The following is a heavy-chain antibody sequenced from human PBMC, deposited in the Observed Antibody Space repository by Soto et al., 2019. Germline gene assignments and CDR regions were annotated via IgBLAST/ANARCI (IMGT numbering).Heavy chain of an antibody. D-gene: IGHD6-19*01. J-gene: IGHJ3*02. Sequence: SETLSLTCTVSGGSVSSCSYYWSWIRQPPGKGLEWIGYIYYSGSTNYNPSLKSRVTISVDTSKNQFSLKLSSVTAADTAVYYCARVREQWLDAFDIWGQGTMVTVSS. CDR2: IYYSGST. CDR1: GGSVSSCSYY. CDR3: ARVREQWLDAFDI. V-gene: IGHV4-61*01.